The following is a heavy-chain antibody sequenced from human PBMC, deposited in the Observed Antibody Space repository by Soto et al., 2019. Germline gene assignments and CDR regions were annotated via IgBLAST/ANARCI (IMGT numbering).Heavy chain of an antibody. V-gene: IGHV4-31*03. CDR3: ARAPGDYFDY. CDR1: GGSISSGGYY. CDR2: IFYSGST. J-gene: IGHJ4*02. Sequence: QVQLQESGPGLVKPSQTLSLTCTVSGGSISSGGYYWSWIRQHPGKGLEWIGYIFYSGSTFYNPSRXGXXXIXLDTSKNQLSLKLSSVTAADTAVYYCARAPGDYFDYRGQGTLVTVSS.